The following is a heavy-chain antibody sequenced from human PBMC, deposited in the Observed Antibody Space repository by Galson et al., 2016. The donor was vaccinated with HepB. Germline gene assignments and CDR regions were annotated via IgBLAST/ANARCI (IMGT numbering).Heavy chain of an antibody. Sequence: SETLSLTCTVSGGSITTYNWGWIRQPPGQGLAWIGYGYYSGSTYYRPSLKSRVTISVDTSKNQFSLKLSSVTAADTAVYYCARRHSDYSSDSKKYHGPYYFDYWGQGTLVSVSS. CDR3: ARRHSDYSSDSKKYHGPYYFDY. J-gene: IGHJ4*02. V-gene: IGHV4-59*08. D-gene: IGHD3-22*01. CDR2: GYYSGST. CDR1: GGSITTYN.